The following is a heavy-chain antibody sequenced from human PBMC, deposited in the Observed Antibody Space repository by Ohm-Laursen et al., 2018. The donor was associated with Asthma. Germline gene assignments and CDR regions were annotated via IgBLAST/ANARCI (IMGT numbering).Heavy chain of an antibody. V-gene: IGHV4-31*03. D-gene: IGHD3-9*01. J-gene: IGHJ4*02. CDR2: IYYSGST. CDR3: VREDFGWPPGYCDY. Sequence: TLSLTCTVSGGSISSGGYYWSWIRQHPGKGLEWIGYIYYSGSTYYNPSLKSRVTISIDTSKNQFSLKLSSVTAADTAVYYCVREDFGWPPGYCDYWGQGTLVTVSS. CDR1: GGSISSGGYY.